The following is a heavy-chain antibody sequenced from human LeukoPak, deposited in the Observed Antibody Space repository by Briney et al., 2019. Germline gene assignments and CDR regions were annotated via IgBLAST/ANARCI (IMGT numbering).Heavy chain of an antibody. V-gene: IGHV3-7*01. J-gene: IGHJ4*02. CDR1: GFTFSSYW. D-gene: IGHD3-22*01. CDR3: ARDLYRIVVVPHYFDY. CDR2: IKKDGSEK. Sequence: PGGSLRLSCAASGFTFSSYWMSWVRQAPGKGLECVANIKKDGSEKYYVDSVKGRFTISRDNAKNSLYLQMNSLRAEDTAVYYCARDLYRIVVVPHYFDYWGQGTLVTVSS.